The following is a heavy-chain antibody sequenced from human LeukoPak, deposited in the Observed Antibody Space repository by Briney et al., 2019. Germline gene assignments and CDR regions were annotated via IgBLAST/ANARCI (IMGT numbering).Heavy chain of an antibody. V-gene: IGHV1-2*04. CDR1: GYTFTGYY. Sequence: ASVTVSCTASGYTFTGYYMHWVRQAPGQGLEWMGWINPNSGGTNYAQKFQGWVTMTRDTSISTAYMELSRLRSDDTAVYYCAILWFGESTLDPWGQGTLVTVSS. CDR2: INPNSGGT. CDR3: AILWFGESTLDP. D-gene: IGHD3-10*01. J-gene: IGHJ5*02.